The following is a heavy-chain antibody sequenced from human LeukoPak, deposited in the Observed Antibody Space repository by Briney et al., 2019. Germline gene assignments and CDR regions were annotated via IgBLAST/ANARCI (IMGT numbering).Heavy chain of an antibody. CDR2: IIPIFGTA. CDR1: GGTFSSYA. J-gene: IGHJ5*02. V-gene: IGHV1-69*06. CDR3: ARGGVVPAARNWFDP. D-gene: IGHD2-2*01. Sequence: ASVKVSCKASGGTFSSYAISWVRQAPGQGLEWMGAIIPIFGTANYAQKFQGRVTITADKSTSTAYMELSSLRSEDTAVYYCARGGVVPAARNWFDPWGQGTLVTVSS.